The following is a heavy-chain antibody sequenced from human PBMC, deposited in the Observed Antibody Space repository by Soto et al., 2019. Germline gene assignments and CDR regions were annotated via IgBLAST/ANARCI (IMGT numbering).Heavy chain of an antibody. D-gene: IGHD3-3*01. CDR1: GFTFSSYG. Sequence: PGGSLRLSCAASGFTFSSYGMHWVRQAPGKGLEWVAVIWYDGSNKYYADSVKGRFTISRDNSKNTLYLQMNSLRAEDTAVYYCARAYDFWSGYQYYFDYWGQGTLVTVSS. J-gene: IGHJ4*02. V-gene: IGHV3-33*01. CDR2: IWYDGSNK. CDR3: ARAYDFWSGYQYYFDY.